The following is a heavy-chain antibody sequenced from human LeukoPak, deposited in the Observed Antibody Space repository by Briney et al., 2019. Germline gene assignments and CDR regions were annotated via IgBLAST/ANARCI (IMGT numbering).Heavy chain of an antibody. D-gene: IGHD3-22*01. V-gene: IGHV1-69*06. CDR3: ARDSSGYKNWFDP. Sequence: SVKVSCKASGGTFSSYAISWVRQAPGQGLEWMGGIIPIFGTANYAQKFQGRVTITADKSTSTAYMELSSLRSEDTAVYYCARDSSGYKNWFDPWGQGTLVTVSS. CDR2: IIPIFGTA. CDR1: GGTFSSYA. J-gene: IGHJ5*02.